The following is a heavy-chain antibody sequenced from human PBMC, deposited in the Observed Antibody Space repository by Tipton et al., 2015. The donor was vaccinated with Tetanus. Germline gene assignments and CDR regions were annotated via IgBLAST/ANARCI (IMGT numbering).Heavy chain of an antibody. D-gene: IGHD3-10*01. CDR3: ARPEASGRARGFDI. CDR1: GGSISSTSYY. CDR2: MYNGGAT. V-gene: IGHV4-39*02. J-gene: IGHJ3*02. Sequence: TLSLTCTVSGGSISSTSYYWAWIRQPPGKGLEWIGTMYNGGATYYNPSLKGRVTISGDTSKNLFSLTSVTASDTAVYYCARPEASGRARGFDIWGQGTKVTVSP.